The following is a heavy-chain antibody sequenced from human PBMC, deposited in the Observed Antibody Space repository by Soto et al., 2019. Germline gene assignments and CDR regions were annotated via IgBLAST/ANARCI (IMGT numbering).Heavy chain of an antibody. V-gene: IGHV4-34*01. CDR3: ARGKKDIVVVPAAMTYFQH. CDR2: INHSGST. J-gene: IGHJ1*01. CDR1: GGSFSGYY. Sequence: QVQLQQWGAGLLKPSETLSLTCAVYGGSFSGYYWSWIRQPPGKGLELIGEINHSGSTNYNPSLKIRVTISGDTSKNQFSLKLSSVTAADTAVYYCARGKKDIVVVPAAMTYFQHWGQGTLVTVSS. D-gene: IGHD2-2*01.